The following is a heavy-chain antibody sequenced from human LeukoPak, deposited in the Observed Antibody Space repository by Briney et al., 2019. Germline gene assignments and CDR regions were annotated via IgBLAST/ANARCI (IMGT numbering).Heavy chain of an antibody. V-gene: IGHV3-23*01. Sequence: PGGTLRLSCAASGFSFSSYAMSWIRQAPGKGLEWVSAISGSGGSTYYAYSVKGRFTISRDNSKNTLYLHMNSLRVEDTAVYYCAKGTDFGVVTTFDYWGQGTLVTVSS. CDR1: GFSFSSYA. CDR2: ISGSGGST. J-gene: IGHJ4*02. D-gene: IGHD3-3*01. CDR3: AKGTDFGVVTTFDY.